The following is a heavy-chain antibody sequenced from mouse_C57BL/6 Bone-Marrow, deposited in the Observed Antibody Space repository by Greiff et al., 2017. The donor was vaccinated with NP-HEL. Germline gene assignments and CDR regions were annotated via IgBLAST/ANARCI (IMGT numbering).Heavy chain of an antibody. CDR3: ARGGLYYFDY. CDR1: GYTFTDYY. V-gene: IGHV1-76*01. Sequence: VQLSCKASGYTFTDYYINWVKQRPGQGLEWIARIYPGSGNTYYNEKFKGKATLTAEKSSSTAYMQLSSLTSEDSAVYFCARGGLYYFDYWGKGTTLTVSS. J-gene: IGHJ2*01. D-gene: IGHD1-1*02. CDR2: IYPGSGNT.